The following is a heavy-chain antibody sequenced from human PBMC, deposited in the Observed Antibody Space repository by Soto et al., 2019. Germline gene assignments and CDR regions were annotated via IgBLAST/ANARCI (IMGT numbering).Heavy chain of an antibody. CDR2: ISSTTNYI. CDR1: GFTFTRSS. J-gene: IGHJ4*02. V-gene: IGHV3-21*06. Sequence: PGGSLRLSFAASGFTFTRSSMNGVRQAPGKGLEWVSSISSTTNYIYYGDSMKGRFTISRDNAKNSLYLEMNSLRAEDTAVYYCARESEDLTSNFDYWGQGTLVTVSS. CDR3: ARESEDLTSNFDY.